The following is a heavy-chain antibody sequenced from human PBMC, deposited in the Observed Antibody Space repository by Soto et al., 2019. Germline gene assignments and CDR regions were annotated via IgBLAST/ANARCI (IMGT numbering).Heavy chain of an antibody. CDR2: VYWNDER. J-gene: IGHJ4*02. D-gene: IGHD3-22*01. V-gene: IGHV2-5*01. CDR1: GFSLTTTGVG. CDR3: SHYDSSGYFSHFDS. Sequence: QIALQESGPTVVKPTQTLTLTCTFSGFSLTTTGVGVGWIRHAPGKALEGLAMVYWNDERRYSPSLKSRLTITPDTSKNQVVLTMTYMDPVDTATYFCSHYDSSGYFSHFDSWGQGTLVTVSS.